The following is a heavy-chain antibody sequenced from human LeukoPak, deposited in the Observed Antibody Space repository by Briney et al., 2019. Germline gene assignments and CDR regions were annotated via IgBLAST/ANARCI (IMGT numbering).Heavy chain of an antibody. CDR2: IYHSGST. V-gene: IGHV4-4*02. J-gene: IGHJ4*02. CDR3: ARLYSSSSYFDY. CDR1: GGSISSSNW. Sequence: SGTLSLTCAVSGGSISSSNWWNWVSQPPGKGLEWIGEIYHSGSTNYNPSLKSRVTISVDKSKNQFSLKLSSVTAADTAVYYCARLYSSSSYFDYWGQGTLVTVSS. D-gene: IGHD6-6*01.